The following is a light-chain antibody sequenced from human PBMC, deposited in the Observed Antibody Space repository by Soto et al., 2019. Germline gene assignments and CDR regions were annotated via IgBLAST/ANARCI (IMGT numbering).Light chain of an antibody. V-gene: IGKV3-15*01. CDR1: QSVSSN. J-gene: IGKJ1*01. CDR2: GAS. CDR3: QQYGSSPLT. Sequence: EIVMTQSPATLSVSPGERATLSCRASQSVSSNLAWYQQKPGQAPRLLIYGASTRATGIPARFSGSGSGTEFTLTISRLEPEDCAVYYCQQYGSSPLTFGQGTKVDIK.